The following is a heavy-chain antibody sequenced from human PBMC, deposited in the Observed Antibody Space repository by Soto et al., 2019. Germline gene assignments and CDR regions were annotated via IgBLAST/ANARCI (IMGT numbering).Heavy chain of an antibody. CDR1: GGSISSGGYS. Sequence: SETLSLTCAVSGGSISSGGYSWSWIRQPPGKGLEWIGYIYHSGSTYYNPSLKSRVTISVDRSKNQFSLKLSSVTAADTAVYYCARDGYNGAYDYWGQGTLVTVSS. J-gene: IGHJ4*02. CDR3: ARDGYNGAYDY. V-gene: IGHV4-30-2*01. CDR2: IYHSGST. D-gene: IGHD5-12*01.